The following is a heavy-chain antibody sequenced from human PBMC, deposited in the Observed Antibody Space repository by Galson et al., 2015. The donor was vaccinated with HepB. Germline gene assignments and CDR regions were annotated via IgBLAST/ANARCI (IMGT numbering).Heavy chain of an antibody. D-gene: IGHD2-2*02. Sequence: SLRLSCAASEFTFSDYYMSWIRQAPGKGLEWVSYISGDGSSISYADSVKGRFYISRDNAKNSLYVQMNSLRAEDTAVYYCARSRLGYCSSTTCYMDAFDMWGQGTMVTIST. V-gene: IGHV3-11*01. CDR3: ARSRLGYCSSTTCYMDAFDM. J-gene: IGHJ3*02. CDR2: ISGDGSSI. CDR1: EFTFSDYY.